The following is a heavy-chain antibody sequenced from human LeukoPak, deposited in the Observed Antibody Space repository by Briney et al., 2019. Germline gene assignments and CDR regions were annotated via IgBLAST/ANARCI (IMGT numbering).Heavy chain of an antibody. D-gene: IGHD1-26*01. CDR3: ARGQGATVPQVGKNWFDP. V-gene: IGHV4-39*07. CDR2: IYYSGST. Sequence: PSETLSLTCTVSGGSISSNSYYWGWIRQPPGRGLELIGSIYYSGSTYYSPSLKSRVTMSVDTSKNQFSLKLSSVTAADTAVYYCARGQGATVPQVGKNWFDPWGQGTLVTVSS. CDR1: GGSISSNSYY. J-gene: IGHJ5*02.